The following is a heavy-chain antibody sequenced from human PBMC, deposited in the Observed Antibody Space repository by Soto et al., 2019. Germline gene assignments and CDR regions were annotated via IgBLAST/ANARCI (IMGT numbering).Heavy chain of an antibody. V-gene: IGHV3-23*01. D-gene: IGHD2-8*01. CDR3: AKDDDMVYAIRAFDI. J-gene: IGHJ3*02. CDR2: ISGSGGST. CDR1: GFTFSSYA. Sequence: PVGSLRLSCAASGFTFSSYAMSWVRQAPGKGLEWVSAISGSGGSTYYADSVKGRFTISRDNSKNTLYLQMNSLRAEDTAVYYCAKDDDMVYAIRAFDIWGQGTMVTVSS.